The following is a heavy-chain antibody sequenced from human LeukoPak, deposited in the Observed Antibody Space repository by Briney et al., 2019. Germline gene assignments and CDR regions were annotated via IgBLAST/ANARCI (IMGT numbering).Heavy chain of an antibody. Sequence: GGSLGLSYAASGFTFSNYWMSWVRQAPGKGLEWVANIKQDGSEKYYVDSVKGRFTISRDNAKNSLYLQMNSLRAEDTAVYYCARLRGFDYWGQGTLVTVSS. D-gene: IGHD3-10*01. CDR3: ARLRGFDY. J-gene: IGHJ4*02. CDR1: GFTFSNYW. CDR2: IKQDGSEK. V-gene: IGHV3-7*01.